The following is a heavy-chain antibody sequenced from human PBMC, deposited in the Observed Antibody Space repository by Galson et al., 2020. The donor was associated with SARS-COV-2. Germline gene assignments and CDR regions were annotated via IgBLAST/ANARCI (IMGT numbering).Heavy chain of an antibody. CDR2: IKSTTDGGTT. V-gene: IGHV3-15*01. Sequence: GGSLRLSCAASGFTFSNAWMSWVRQAPGKGLEWVGRIKSTTDGGTTDYAEPVTGRLPISRDDSQTTLDLQMNSLKTEDTAVYYCTTGPAVAGPFYYFYGMDVWGQGTTVTVSS. CDR3: TTGPAVAGPFYYFYGMDV. J-gene: IGHJ6*02. D-gene: IGHD6-19*01. CDR1: GFTFSNAW.